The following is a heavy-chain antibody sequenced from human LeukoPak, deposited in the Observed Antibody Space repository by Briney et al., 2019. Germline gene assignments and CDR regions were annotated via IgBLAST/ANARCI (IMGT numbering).Heavy chain of an antibody. D-gene: IGHD3-10*01. CDR3: ARVAMVRGVITNFDY. V-gene: IGHV1-3*01. J-gene: IGHJ4*02. CDR1: GYTFTSYA. Sequence: ASVKVSCKASGYTFTSYAMHWVRQAPGQRLEWMGWINAGNGNTKYSQKFQGRVTITRDTSASTAYMELGSLRSEDTAVYYCARVAMVRGVITNFDYWGQGTLVTVSS. CDR2: INAGNGNT.